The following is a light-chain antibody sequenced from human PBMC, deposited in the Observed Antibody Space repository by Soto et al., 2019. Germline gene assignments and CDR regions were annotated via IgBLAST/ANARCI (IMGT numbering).Light chain of an antibody. CDR2: DVS. J-gene: IGLJ1*01. CDR3: CSYTTSSTYV. Sequence: QSVLTQPASVSGSPGQSITISCTGTSSDVGGYNYVSWYQQHPGKAPKLMIYDVSKLPSGVSNRFSGSKSGNTASLTISGIPAHQEADYYYCSYTTSSTYVFGTGTKVTVL. CDR1: SSDVGGYNY. V-gene: IGLV2-14*01.